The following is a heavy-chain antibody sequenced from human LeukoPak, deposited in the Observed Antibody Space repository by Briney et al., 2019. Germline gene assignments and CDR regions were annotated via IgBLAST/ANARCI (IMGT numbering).Heavy chain of an antibody. CDR1: GISISDGRYY. CDR3: ATPYCSSLSCLDVFNS. Sequence: PSQTLSLTCNVSGISISDGRYYWACIRQRPGRGLEWIGYKYYSGSAKYNPFIKSRLTISIDTPENQFSLHLSSVTAADTAMYYCATPYCSSLSCLDVFNSWGQGRMVTVSS. J-gene: IGHJ3*02. D-gene: IGHD2-2*01. V-gene: IGHV4-31*03. CDR2: KYYSGSA.